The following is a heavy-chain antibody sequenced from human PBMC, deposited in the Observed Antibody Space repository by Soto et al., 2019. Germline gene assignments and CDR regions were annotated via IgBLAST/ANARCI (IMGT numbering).Heavy chain of an antibody. CDR3: AKDPGYCSSTSCQWGHPFDY. V-gene: IGHV3-23*01. D-gene: IGHD2-2*01. CDR1: GFTFSSYA. J-gene: IGHJ4*02. CDR2: ISGSGGST. Sequence: GGSLRLSCAASGFTFSSYAMSWVRQAPGKGLEWVSAISGSGGSTYYADSVKGRFTISRDNSKNTLYLQMNSLRAEDTAVYYCAKDPGYCSSTSCQWGHPFDYWGQGTLVTVSS.